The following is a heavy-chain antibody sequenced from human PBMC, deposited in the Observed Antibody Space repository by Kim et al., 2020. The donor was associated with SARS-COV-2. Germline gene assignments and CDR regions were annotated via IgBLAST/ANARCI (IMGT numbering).Heavy chain of an antibody. CDR3: ARASRSNRVYGSGSQFDY. V-gene: IGHV3-13*01. Sequence: GGSLRLSCAASGFTFSSYDMHWVRQATGKGLEWVSAIGTAGDTYYPGSVKGRFTISRENAKNSLYLQMNSLRAGDTAVYYCARASRSNRVYGSGSQFDYWGQGTLVTVSS. CDR2: IGTAGDT. J-gene: IGHJ4*02. CDR1: GFTFSSYD. D-gene: IGHD3-10*01.